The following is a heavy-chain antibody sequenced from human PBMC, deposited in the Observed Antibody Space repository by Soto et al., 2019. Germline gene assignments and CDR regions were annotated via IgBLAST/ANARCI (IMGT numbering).Heavy chain of an antibody. CDR2: ITGSGGGT. D-gene: IGHD6-13*01. CDR1: GFNFSNYA. J-gene: IGHJ4*02. Sequence: PGGSLILSSAASGFNFSNYAMTWVRQDPGKGLEWVSVITGSGGGTYFVDSVKGRFTISRDNSKNTVYPQMNSLRAEDTAVYYCAKRPLTAAGFDYWGQGTLVTVSS. CDR3: AKRPLTAAGFDY. V-gene: IGHV3-23*01.